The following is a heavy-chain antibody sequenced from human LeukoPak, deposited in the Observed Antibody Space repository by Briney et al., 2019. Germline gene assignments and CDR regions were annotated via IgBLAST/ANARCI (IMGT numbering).Heavy chain of an antibody. CDR3: ARAMIVVSNQFDY. V-gene: IGHV3-74*01. CDR1: GFTFDRFT. Sequence: QAGGSLRLSCAASGFTFDRFTIHWVRQAPGKGLVWVSRINSDGSSTSYADSVKGRFTISRDNAKNTLYLQMNSLRAEDTAVYYCARAMIVVSNQFDYWGQGTLVTVSS. D-gene: IGHD3-22*01. J-gene: IGHJ4*02. CDR2: INSDGSST.